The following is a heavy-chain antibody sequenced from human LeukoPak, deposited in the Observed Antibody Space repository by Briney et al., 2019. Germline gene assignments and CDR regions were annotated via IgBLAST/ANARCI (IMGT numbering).Heavy chain of an antibody. D-gene: IGHD5-18*01. CDR2: IYGDGRI. Sequence: GGSLRLSCAASGFTVTSNYMSWVRQAPGKGLEWVSVIYGDGRIHYADSVKGRFTISRDDSKNTLYLQVNSLRAEDTAVYYCARESGYSYGLAGFFDYWGQGTLVTVSS. CDR1: GFTVTSNY. CDR3: ARESGYSYGLAGFFDY. V-gene: IGHV3-53*01. J-gene: IGHJ4*02.